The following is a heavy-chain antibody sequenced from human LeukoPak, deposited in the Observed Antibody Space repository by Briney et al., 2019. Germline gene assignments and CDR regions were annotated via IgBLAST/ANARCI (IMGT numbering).Heavy chain of an antibody. Sequence: SETLSLTCTVSGGSIGSKNDYWGWIRQPPGKGLEWIGSAYFSGTTYYNPSLKSRVTISVDTSNQFSLRLSSVTAADTAVYYCARGRTGSQVYYYYYYYLDVWGKGTTVTVSS. CDR3: ARGRTGSQVYYYYYYYLDV. CDR1: GGSIGSKNDY. CDR2: AYFSGTT. V-gene: IGHV4-39*01. J-gene: IGHJ6*03. D-gene: IGHD5/OR15-5a*01.